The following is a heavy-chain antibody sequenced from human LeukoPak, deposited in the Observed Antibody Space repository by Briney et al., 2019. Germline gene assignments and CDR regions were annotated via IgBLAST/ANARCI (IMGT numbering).Heavy chain of an antibody. D-gene: IGHD3-3*01. CDR1: GGSISSGDYY. Sequence: SETLSLTCTVSGGSISSGDYYWSWIRQPPGKGLEWIGYIYYSGSTYYNPSLKSRVTISVDTSKNQSSLKLSSVTAADTAVYYCARDQPAPYDFWSASNWFDPWGQGTLVTVSS. J-gene: IGHJ5*02. CDR3: ARDQPAPYDFWSASNWFDP. V-gene: IGHV4-30-4*08. CDR2: IYYSGST.